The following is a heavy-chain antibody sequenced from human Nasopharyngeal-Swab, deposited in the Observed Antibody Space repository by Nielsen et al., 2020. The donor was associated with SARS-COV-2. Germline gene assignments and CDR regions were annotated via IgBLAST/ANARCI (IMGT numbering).Heavy chain of an antibody. CDR2: IIPVFGTT. Sequence: SVKVSCKPSGGTFNSYAFSWVRQAPGQGLEWMGRIIPVFGTTNYAQDFQGRVTITADKSTATAYMQLSSLRSEDTAVYYCARESGSSQYSAYYMDVWGKGTAVTVFS. CDR1: GGTFNSYA. CDR3: ARESGSSQYSAYYMDV. D-gene: IGHD2-15*01. V-gene: IGHV1-69*06. J-gene: IGHJ6*03.